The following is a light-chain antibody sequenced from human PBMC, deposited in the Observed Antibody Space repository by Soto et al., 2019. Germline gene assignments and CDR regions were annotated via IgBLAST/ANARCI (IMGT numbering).Light chain of an antibody. V-gene: IGKV1-33*01. CDR3: QQFDNLPFT. CDR2: DAM. CDR1: QAKGAI. J-gene: IGKJ3*01. Sequence: DIKRTQPHFFWFALVGAGATSTARASQAKGAILNWYQQKPGQAPKLLIHDAMHLETGVPSRFSGSGSGANFIFTITSLHPEDIATYFCQQFDNLPFTFGPGTTVDLK.